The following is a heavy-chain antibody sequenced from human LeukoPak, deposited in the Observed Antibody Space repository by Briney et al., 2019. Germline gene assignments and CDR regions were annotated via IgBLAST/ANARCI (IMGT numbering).Heavy chain of an antibody. CDR1: GFTFSNYW. J-gene: IGHJ4*02. CDR3: ARHYDSLIGTFPYY. Sequence: PGGSLRLSCAASGFTFSNYWMSWVRQAPGKGLEWVANIRQDGNEKYYVGSVRGRFTISRDNAKNSMYLQMNSLRAEDTAVYYCARHYDSLIGTFPYYWGQGTLVTVSS. V-gene: IGHV3-7*03. D-gene: IGHD3-9*01. CDR2: IRQDGNEK.